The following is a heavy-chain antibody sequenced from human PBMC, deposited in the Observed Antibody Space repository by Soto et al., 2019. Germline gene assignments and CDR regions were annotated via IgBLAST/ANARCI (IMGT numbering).Heavy chain of an antibody. CDR1: GFTFSTFW. Sequence: EVQLVESGVGLVQPGGSLRLSCAASGFTFSTFWMHWVRQTPGKGLVWVSRISSDGSTTHYADSVKGRFTISRDNAKDTLYLQMNGLRAEDTAVYYCARDLRPTDYWGQGTLVTVSS. J-gene: IGHJ4*02. V-gene: IGHV3-74*01. CDR2: ISSDGSTT. CDR3: ARDLRPTDY.